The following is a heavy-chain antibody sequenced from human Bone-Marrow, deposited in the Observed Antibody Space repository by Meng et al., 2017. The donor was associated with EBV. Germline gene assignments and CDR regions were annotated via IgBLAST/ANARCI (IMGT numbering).Heavy chain of an antibody. CDR2: IITLFGTT. D-gene: IGHD2-15*01. CDR3: ASPLGGSIAPV. J-gene: IGHJ4*02. Sequence: AEVMTPGDPFMVSCVFSGASFAYYAINRGQPAAEQGLGWMETIITLFGTTESAQTLKGRVTISADKSSMTVYMELTSLASDDTAFYYCASPLGGSIAPVWGQGTLVTVSS. CDR1: GASFAYYA. V-gene: IGHV1-69*06.